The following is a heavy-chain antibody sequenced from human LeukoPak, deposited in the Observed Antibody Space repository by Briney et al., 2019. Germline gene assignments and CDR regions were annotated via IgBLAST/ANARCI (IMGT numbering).Heavy chain of an antibody. CDR1: GGSISSYY. CDR3: ARGLGDYGSHWYFDL. V-gene: IGHV4-4*07. Sequence: PSETLSLTCTVSGGSISSYYWSWIRQPAGKGLEWIGRIHTSGSTNYNPSLKSRVTMSVDTSKNQFSLKLSSVTAADTAVYYCARGLGDYGSHWYFDLWGRGTLVTASS. J-gene: IGHJ2*01. CDR2: IHTSGST. D-gene: IGHD4-17*01.